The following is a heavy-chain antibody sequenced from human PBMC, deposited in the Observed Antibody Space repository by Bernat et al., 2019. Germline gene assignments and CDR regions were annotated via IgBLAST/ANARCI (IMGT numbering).Heavy chain of an antibody. CDR1: GFIFSRYG. CDR3: AKDLGWYDASGYFY. V-gene: IGHV3-30*18. CDR2: ISYDGSNT. Sequence: QVQLVESGGGVVQPGRSLRLSCAASGFIFSRYGMHWVRQAPGTGLEWVGIISYDGSNTYYADSVKGRFTISRDNSKNALYLQMNSLRAEDTAVYYCAKDLGWYDASGYFYWGQGTLVTVSS. J-gene: IGHJ4*02. D-gene: IGHD3/OR15-3a*01.